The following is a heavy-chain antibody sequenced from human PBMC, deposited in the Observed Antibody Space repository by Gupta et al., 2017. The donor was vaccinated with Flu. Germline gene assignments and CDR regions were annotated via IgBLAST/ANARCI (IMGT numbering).Heavy chain of an antibody. CDR1: GFTFRAHD. D-gene: IGHD1-1*01. CDR2: INTAGGT. CDR3: AGETGQPGIWYFDL. Sequence: EVQLVESGGGLVQPGGSLRLSCAASGFTFRAHDMHWVRQVAGGGLEWVSGINTAGGTAYRDSVKGRFTVSRDNARSSVYLQMNSLRAGDTAVYFCAGETGQPGIWYFDLWGRGTLVTVSS. V-gene: IGHV3-13*04. J-gene: IGHJ2*01.